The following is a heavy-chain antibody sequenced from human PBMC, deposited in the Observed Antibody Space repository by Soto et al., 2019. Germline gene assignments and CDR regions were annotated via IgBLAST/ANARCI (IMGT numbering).Heavy chain of an antibody. Sequence: GASVKVSCKASGGTFSSHAISWVRQAPGRGLEWMGGIIPIFGTTNYAQNFRARVTITADESTSTAYMELSSLTSEDTAVYYCGSVGYCISTNCLFYYYHYGMDVWGQGTTVTVSS. D-gene: IGHD2-2*03. CDR1: GGTFSSHA. CDR3: GSVGYCISTNCLFYYYHYGMDV. V-gene: IGHV1-69*13. CDR2: IIPIFGTT. J-gene: IGHJ6*02.